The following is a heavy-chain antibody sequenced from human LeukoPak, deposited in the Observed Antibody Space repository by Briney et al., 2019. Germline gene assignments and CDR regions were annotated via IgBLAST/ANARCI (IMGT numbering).Heavy chain of an antibody. CDR3: TGSFGELTFFDY. CDR2: IRSKAYGGTT. Sequence: GGSLRLSCTTSGFTFGDYGMSWVRQAPGKGPEWVGFIRSKAYGGTTENAASVKGRFTISRDDSKSIAYLQMNSLKTEDTAVYYCTGSFGELTFFDYWGLGTLVTVSS. CDR1: GFTFGDYG. V-gene: IGHV3-49*04. J-gene: IGHJ4*02. D-gene: IGHD3-10*01.